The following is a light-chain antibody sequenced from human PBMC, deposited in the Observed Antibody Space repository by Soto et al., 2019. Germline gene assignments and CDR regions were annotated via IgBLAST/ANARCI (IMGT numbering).Light chain of an antibody. V-gene: IGLV2-23*01. J-gene: IGLJ2*01. CDR2: EGS. Sequence: QSALTQSASVSGSPGQSITISCTGTSSDVGSYKFVSWYQQHPGKTPKLMIYEGSKRLSGVSNRFSGSKSGNTASLTISGLQAEDEADYYCCSYAGSSTLVFGGGTKVTVL. CDR3: CSYAGSSTLV. CDR1: SSDVGSYKF.